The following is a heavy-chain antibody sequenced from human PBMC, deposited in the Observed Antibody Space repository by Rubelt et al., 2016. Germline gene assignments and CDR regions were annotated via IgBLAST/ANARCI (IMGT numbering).Heavy chain of an antibody. Sequence: VRQAPGKGLEWVSSISSSSSYIYYADSVKGRFTISRDNAKNSVSLQMNSLRAEDTAVYYCARGGEFCSSTSCYEWDYWGQGTLVTVSS. CDR3: ARGGEFCSSTSCYEWDY. J-gene: IGHJ4*02. D-gene: IGHD2-2*01. CDR2: ISSSSSYI. V-gene: IGHV3-21*01.